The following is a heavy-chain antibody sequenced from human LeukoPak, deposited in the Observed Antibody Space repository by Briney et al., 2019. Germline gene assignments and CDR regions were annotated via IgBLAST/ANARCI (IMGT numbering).Heavy chain of an antibody. Sequence: ASVKVSCKASGFTFSSSAVQWVRQARGQRLEWIGWIVVGSGNTNYAQNFQERVTITRDMSTSTAYMELSSLRSEDTAVYYCAAGKQWLAFDYWGQGTLVTVSS. J-gene: IGHJ4*02. V-gene: IGHV1-58*01. CDR2: IVVGSGNT. D-gene: IGHD6-19*01. CDR1: GFTFSSSA. CDR3: AAGKQWLAFDY.